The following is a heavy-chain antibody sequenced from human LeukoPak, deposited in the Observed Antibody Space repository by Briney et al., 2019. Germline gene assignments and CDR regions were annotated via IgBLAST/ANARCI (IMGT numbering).Heavy chain of an antibody. CDR1: GFTFSDAW. Sequence: GGSLRLSCAASGFTFSDAWMSWVRQAPGKGLEWVSAISGSGGSTYYADSVKGRFTISRDSSKNTLYLQMNSLRAEDTAVYYCAKGKHIAAAGTSGYSYGMDVWGQGTTVTVSS. V-gene: IGHV3-23*01. J-gene: IGHJ6*02. CDR3: AKGKHIAAAGTSGYSYGMDV. CDR2: ISGSGGST. D-gene: IGHD6-13*01.